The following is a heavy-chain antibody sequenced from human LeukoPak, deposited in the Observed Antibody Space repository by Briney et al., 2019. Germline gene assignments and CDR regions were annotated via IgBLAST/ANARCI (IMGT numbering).Heavy chain of an antibody. D-gene: IGHD1-26*01. CDR3: AKLPINLEWEIDGGTVPFDY. J-gene: IGHJ4*02. V-gene: IGHV3-23*01. CDR1: GFTVSSNY. Sequence: GGSLRLSCAASGFTVSSNYMSWVRQAPGKGLEWVSAISGSGDSTYYADSVKGRFTISRDNSKNTLYLQMNSLRPEDTAIYYCAKLPINLEWEIDGGTVPFDYWGPGTLVTVSS. CDR2: ISGSGDST.